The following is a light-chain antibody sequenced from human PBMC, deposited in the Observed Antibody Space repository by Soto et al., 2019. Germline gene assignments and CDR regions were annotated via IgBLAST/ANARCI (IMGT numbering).Light chain of an antibody. CDR1: QSVGSD. V-gene: IGKV3-15*01. J-gene: IGKJ2*01. CDR2: GAS. Sequence: EIVMTQSPATLSVSPGERATLSCRASQSVGSDLAWYQHRPGQAPRLVIFGASTRATGIPASCSGSGSVTQVTLTISSLQSEDLALYYSQQYNNWPPYTVGQGPKLEIK. CDR3: QQYNNWPPYT.